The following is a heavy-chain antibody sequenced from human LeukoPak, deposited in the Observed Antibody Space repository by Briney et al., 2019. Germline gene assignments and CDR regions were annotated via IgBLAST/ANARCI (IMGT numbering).Heavy chain of an antibody. CDR1: GYTFTSYG. D-gene: IGHD6-6*01. V-gene: IGHV1-18*01. Sequence: ASVKVSCKASGYTFTSYGISWVRQAPGQGLEWMGWISAYNGNTNYAQKLQDRVTMTTDTATITAYMELRRLRFDETAVYYCARDPVWTRDSGRGIAARRYFDYWGQGTLVTVSS. CDR3: ARDPVWTRDSGRGIAARRYFDY. J-gene: IGHJ4*02. CDR2: ISAYNGNT.